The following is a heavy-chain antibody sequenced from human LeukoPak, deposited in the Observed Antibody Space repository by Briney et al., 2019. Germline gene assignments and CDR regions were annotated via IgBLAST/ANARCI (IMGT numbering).Heavy chain of an antibody. D-gene: IGHD3-22*01. CDR3: AREDYYDSSGQN. J-gene: IGHJ4*02. CDR1: GGSISSGGYS. V-gene: IGHV4-30-4*07. Sequence: PSETLSLTCAVSGGSISSGGYSWSWIRQPPGKGLEWIGYIYYSGSTYYNPSLKSRVTISVDTSKNQFSLKLSSVTAADTAVYYCAREDYYDSSGQNWGQGTLVTVSS. CDR2: IYYSGST.